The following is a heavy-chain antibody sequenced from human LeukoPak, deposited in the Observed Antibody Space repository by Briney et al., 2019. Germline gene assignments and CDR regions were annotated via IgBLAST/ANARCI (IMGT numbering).Heavy chain of an antibody. D-gene: IGHD1-1*01. CDR3: ARGAGTITNDAFDI. V-gene: IGHV4-61*02. J-gene: IGHJ3*02. CDR1: SDSTY. CDR2: IHTTGST. Sequence: SQTLSLTCTVSSDSTYWGWIRQPAGKGLEWIGRIHTTGSTNYNPSLNSRVTISLDTSNHQLSLKLSSVTAADTAVYYCARGAGTITNDAFDIWGQGTMVTVS.